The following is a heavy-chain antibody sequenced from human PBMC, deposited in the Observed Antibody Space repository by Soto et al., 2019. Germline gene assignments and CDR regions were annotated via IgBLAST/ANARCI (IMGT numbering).Heavy chain of an antibody. V-gene: IGHV1-69*13. D-gene: IGHD6-19*01. CDR3: ARDPGYSSGWRVSAFDI. Sequence: GASVKVSCKASGVTFSSYAISWGRQAPGQGLEWMGGIIPIFGTANYAQKFQGRVTITADESTSTAYMELSSLRSEDTAVYYCARDPGYSSGWRVSAFDIWGQGTMVTVSS. CDR2: IIPIFGTA. CDR1: GVTFSSYA. J-gene: IGHJ3*02.